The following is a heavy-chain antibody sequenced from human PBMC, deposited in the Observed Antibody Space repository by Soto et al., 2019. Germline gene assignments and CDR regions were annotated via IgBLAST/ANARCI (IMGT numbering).Heavy chain of an antibody. CDR3: ARDEYNWNTNWFDP. J-gene: IGHJ5*02. V-gene: IGHV1-18*01. Sequence: ASVKVSCKASCYTFTSYGISWVRQAPGQGLEWMGWISAYNGNTNYAQKLQGRVTMTTDTSTSTAYMELRSLRSDDTAVYYCARDEYNWNTNWFDPWGQGTLVTVSS. D-gene: IGHD1-20*01. CDR1: CYTFTSYG. CDR2: ISAYNGNT.